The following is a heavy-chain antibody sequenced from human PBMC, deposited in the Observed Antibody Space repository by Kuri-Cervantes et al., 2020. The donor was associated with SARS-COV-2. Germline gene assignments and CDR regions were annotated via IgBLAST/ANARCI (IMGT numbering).Heavy chain of an antibody. CDR1: GFTFSNAW. Sequence: SCAASGFTFSNAWMNWVRQAPGKGLEWVGRIKSKTDGGTTDYAAPVKGRFTISRDDSKNTLYLQMNSLKTEDTAVYYCTTVLSIAAAGTRYYFDYWGQGTLVTVSS. CDR2: IKSKTDGGTT. J-gene: IGHJ4*02. D-gene: IGHD6-13*01. CDR3: TTVLSIAAAGTRYYFDY. V-gene: IGHV3-15*07.